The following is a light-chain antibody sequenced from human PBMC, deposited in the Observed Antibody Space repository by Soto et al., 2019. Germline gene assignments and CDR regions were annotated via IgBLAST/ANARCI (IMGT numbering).Light chain of an antibody. V-gene: IGKV1-5*03. CDR2: KTS. CDR3: LQYNSLPYT. Sequence: DIQVTQSPSTLSAFVGDRVILTCRASQNVNIWLAWYQQRPRKATKLLIYKTSSLESGVPSRFSGSGSGTEFTLTISSLETDDFGTYFCLQYNSLPYTFGQGTKLEIK. J-gene: IGKJ2*01. CDR1: QNVNIW.